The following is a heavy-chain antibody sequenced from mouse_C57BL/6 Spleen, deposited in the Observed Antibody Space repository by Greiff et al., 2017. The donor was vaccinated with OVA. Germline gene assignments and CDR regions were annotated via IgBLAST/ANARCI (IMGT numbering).Heavy chain of an antibody. Sequence: QVQLQQPGAELVRPGASVKLSCKASGYTFTSYWMHWVKQRPGQGLEWIGVIDPSDSYTNYNQKFKGKATLTVDTSSSTAYMQLSSLTSEDSAVYYGARTDSNRYFGVWGTRTTVTVSS. CDR1: GYTFTSYW. V-gene: IGHV1-59*01. J-gene: IGHJ1*03. CDR2: IDPSDSYT. D-gene: IGHD4-1*01. CDR3: ARTDSNRYFGV.